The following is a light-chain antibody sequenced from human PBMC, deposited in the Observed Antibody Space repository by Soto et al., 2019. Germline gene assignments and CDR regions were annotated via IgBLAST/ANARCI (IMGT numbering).Light chain of an antibody. CDR1: QDITTY. J-gene: IGKJ4*01. Sequence: DVQMTQSPSTLSGSVGDRLTITCRASQDITTYLNWFQQKPGKAPELLIYAASNLQSAVQSRFSGSGSGTDFTLTIRSLQPEDFATYYCKQTYRTPLTFGGGTKVDIK. V-gene: IGKV1-39*01. CDR3: KQTYRTPLT. CDR2: AAS.